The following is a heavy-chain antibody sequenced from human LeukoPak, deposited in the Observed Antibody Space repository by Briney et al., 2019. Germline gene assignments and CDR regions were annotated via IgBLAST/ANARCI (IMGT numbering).Heavy chain of an antibody. CDR3: ARYVYGFDP. J-gene: IGHJ5*02. CDR2: MYHSGST. Sequence: PSETLSLTCAVSGYSISSGYYWGWIWQPPGKGLEWIGSMYHSGSTYYNPSLKSRVTISVDTSKNQISLKLSSVTAADTAMYYCARYVYGFDPWGQGTLVTVSS. D-gene: IGHD2/OR15-2a*01. CDR1: GYSISSGYY. V-gene: IGHV4-38-2*01.